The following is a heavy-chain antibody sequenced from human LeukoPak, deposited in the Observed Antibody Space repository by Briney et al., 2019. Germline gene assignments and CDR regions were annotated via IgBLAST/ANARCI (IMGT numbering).Heavy chain of an antibody. J-gene: IGHJ6*02. CDR3: AKDV. CDR2: ISSSNSYI. CDR1: GFTFSSYN. Sequence: GGSLRLSCAASGFTFSSYNMHWVRQPPGKGLEWVSSISSSNSYIYYADSMKGRFTISRDNSKNTLYLQMNSLRAEDTAVYYCAKDVWGQGTTVTVSS. V-gene: IGHV3-21*04.